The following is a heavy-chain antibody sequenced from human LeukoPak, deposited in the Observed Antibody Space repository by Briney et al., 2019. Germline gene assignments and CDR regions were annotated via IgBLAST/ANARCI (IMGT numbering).Heavy chain of an antibody. CDR1: GFTFSSYA. V-gene: IGHV3-23*01. CDR2: TSGSGGSA. D-gene: IGHD2-21*02. Sequence: PGGSLRLSCAASGFTFSSYAMSWVRQAPGKGLEWVSATSGSGGSAYYADSVKGRFTIPRDNSKNTLFLQMNSLRAEDTAVYYCARDRRGNYYSHFDYWGQGTLVTVSS. CDR3: ARDRRGNYYSHFDY. J-gene: IGHJ4*02.